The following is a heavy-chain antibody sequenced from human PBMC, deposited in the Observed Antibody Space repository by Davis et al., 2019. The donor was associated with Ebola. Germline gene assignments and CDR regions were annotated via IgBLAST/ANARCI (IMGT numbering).Heavy chain of an antibody. CDR3: MSLTGGS. J-gene: IGHJ5*02. V-gene: IGHV3-7*01. D-gene: IGHD3-16*01. Sequence: GESLKISCAASGFTFSSYWMSWVRQAPGKGLEWVANIKQDASEKYYVDSVKGRYIISRDNAKTSVFLQMNSLRAEDTAVYYCMSLTGGSWGQGTLVTVSS. CDR2: IKQDASEK. CDR1: GFTFSSYW.